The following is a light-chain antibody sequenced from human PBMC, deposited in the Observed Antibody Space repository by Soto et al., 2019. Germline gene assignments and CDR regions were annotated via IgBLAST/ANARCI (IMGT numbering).Light chain of an antibody. CDR2: ENN. V-gene: IGLV1-51*02. J-gene: IGLJ2*01. CDR3: GTWDSSLSAVV. Sequence: QSVLTQPPSVSAAPGQKVTISCSGSSSNIGNNYVSWYQQLPGTAPKLLIYENNKRPSVIPDRFSGSKSVTSATLGITGLQTGDEADYYCGTWDSSLSAVVFGGGTKLTVL. CDR1: SSNIGNNY.